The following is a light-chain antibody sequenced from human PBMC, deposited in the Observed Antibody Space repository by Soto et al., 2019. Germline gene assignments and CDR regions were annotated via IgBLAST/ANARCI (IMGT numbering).Light chain of an antibody. CDR3: SSYTSSSTLV. J-gene: IGLJ2*01. CDR1: SSDVGSYNR. V-gene: IGLV2-18*02. Sequence: QSVLTQPPSVSGSPGQSVTISCTGTSSDVGSYNRVSWYQQPPGTAPKLMIHEVSNRPSGVPDRFSGSKSGNTASLTISGLQAEDEADYYCSSYTSSSTLVFGGGTKLTV. CDR2: EVS.